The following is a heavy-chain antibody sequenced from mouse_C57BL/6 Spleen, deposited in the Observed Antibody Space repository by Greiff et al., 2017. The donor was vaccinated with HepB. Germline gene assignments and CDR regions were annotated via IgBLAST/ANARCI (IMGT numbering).Heavy chain of an antibody. D-gene: IGHD1-1*01. CDR1: GYTFTSYW. CDR2: IYPGSGST. Sequence: QVQLKESGAELVKPGASVKMSCKASGYTFTSYWITWVKQRPGQGLEWIGDIYPGSGSTNYNEKFKSKATLTVDTSSSTAYMQLSSLTSEDSAVYYCARRYYGSRTRYFDVWGTGTTVTVSS. J-gene: IGHJ1*03. V-gene: IGHV1-55*01. CDR3: ARRYYGSRTRYFDV.